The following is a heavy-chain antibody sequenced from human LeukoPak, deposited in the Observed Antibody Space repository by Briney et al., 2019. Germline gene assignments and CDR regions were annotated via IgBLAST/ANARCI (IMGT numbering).Heavy chain of an antibody. V-gene: IGHV4-38-2*02. Sequence: SETLSLTCSVSGYSISTGYYWGWIRHSPGKRLECIGAIYYGGTTYYNPSLESRVTISLDTSKNQFSLKLSSVTAADTAVYYCARDWYCSGGSCYGYNWFDPWGQGTLVTVSS. CDR2: IYYGGTT. J-gene: IGHJ5*02. CDR1: GYSISTGYY. CDR3: ARDWYCSGGSCYGYNWFDP. D-gene: IGHD2-15*01.